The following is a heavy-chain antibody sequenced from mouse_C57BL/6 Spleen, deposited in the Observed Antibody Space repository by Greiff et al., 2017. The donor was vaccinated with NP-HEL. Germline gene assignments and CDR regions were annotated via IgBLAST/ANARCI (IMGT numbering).Heavy chain of an antibody. CDR3: VRGELLYWCFDV. CDR2: IRRKSSNYAT. V-gene: IGHV10-3*01. Sequence: EVQVVESGGGLVQPKGSLKLSCAASGFNFNTYAMHWVRQAPGKGLEWVARIRRKSSNYATYYADSVKDRFTISRDDSKSMLYLQMNNLKTEDTAMNYGVRGELLYWCFDVWGTGTTVTVSS. D-gene: IGHD2-1*01. J-gene: IGHJ1*03. CDR1: GFNFNTYA.